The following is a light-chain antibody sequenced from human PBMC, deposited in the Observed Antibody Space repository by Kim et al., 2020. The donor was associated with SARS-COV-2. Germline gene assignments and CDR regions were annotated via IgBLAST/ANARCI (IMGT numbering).Light chain of an antibody. V-gene: IGLV3-1*01. CDR1: KFGDKY. J-gene: IGLJ2*01. Sequence: SYELTQPPSVSVSPGQTASITCSGDKFGDKYACWYQQMPGQSPVLVIYHDTYRPSGIPERFSGSKSGSTATLTITGTQPMDEADYYCQAWDSKGVFGGGTQLTVL. CDR2: HDT. CDR3: QAWDSKGV.